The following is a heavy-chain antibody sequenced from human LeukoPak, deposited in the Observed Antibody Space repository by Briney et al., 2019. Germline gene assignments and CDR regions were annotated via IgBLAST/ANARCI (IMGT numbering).Heavy chain of an antibody. J-gene: IGHJ3*02. CDR2: ISTTSNTI. D-gene: IGHD2-8*01. CDR3: ARANGAFDI. Sequence: PGGSLRLSCVASGFTFSSYSMNWVRQAPGKGLEWASYISTTSNTIYYGGSVKGRFTISRDNAKNSLYLQVNSLRDEDTAVYYCARANGAFDIWGQGTMVTVSS. V-gene: IGHV3-48*02. CDR1: GFTFSSYS.